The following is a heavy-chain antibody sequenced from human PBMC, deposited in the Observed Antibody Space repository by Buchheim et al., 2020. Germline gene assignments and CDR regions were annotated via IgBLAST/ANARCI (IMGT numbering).Heavy chain of an antibody. Sequence: QVQLQESGPGLVKPSQTLSLTCTLSGGFISSGGYYWSWLRQHPGKGLEWIGYIYYSGSTDYNPSLKCRATISLDTSKNQFSLKLSSVTAADTAVYYCAREVYCTSASCPLGYWGQGTL. J-gene: IGHJ4*02. V-gene: IGHV4-31*03. D-gene: IGHD2-15*01. CDR1: GGFISSGGYY. CDR3: AREVYCTSASCPLGY. CDR2: IYYSGST.